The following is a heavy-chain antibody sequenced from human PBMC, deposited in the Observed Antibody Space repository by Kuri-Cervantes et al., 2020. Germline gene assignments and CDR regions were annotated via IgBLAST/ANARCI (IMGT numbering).Heavy chain of an antibody. D-gene: IGHD3-22*01. CDR1: GGSISSGDYY. V-gene: IGHV4-30-4*01. CDR2: IYYSGST. J-gene: IGHJ5*02. CDR3: ASSSRYYDSSGYYSGDWFDP. Sequence: SETLSLTCTVSGGSISSGDYYWSWIRQPPGKGLELIGYIYYSGSTYYNPSLKSRVTISVDTSKNQFSLKLSSVTAADTAVYYCASSSRYYDSSGYYSGDWFDPWGQGTLVTVSS.